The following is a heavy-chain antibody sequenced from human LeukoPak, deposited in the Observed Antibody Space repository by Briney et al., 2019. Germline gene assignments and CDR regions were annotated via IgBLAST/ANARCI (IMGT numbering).Heavy chain of an antibody. D-gene: IGHD3-10*01. V-gene: IGHV1-46*01. J-gene: IGHJ6*02. CDR2: INPSAGST. CDR1: GYTFTSYY. Sequence: ASVKVSCKAFGYTFTSYYMHWVRQAPGQGLEWMGIINPSAGSTSYAQKFQGRVTMTRDTSTSTVYMELSSLRSEKTAVYYCARDGMVRGGYGMDVWGQGTTVTVSS. CDR3: ARDGMVRGGYGMDV.